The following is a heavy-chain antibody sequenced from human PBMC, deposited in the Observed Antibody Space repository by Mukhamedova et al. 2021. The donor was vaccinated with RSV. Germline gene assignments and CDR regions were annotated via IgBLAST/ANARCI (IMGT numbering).Heavy chain of an antibody. CDR2: T. CDR3: ARGQSLWFGALWAR. Sequence: TNYNPSLKSRVTISVDTSKNQVSLKLSSVTAADTAVYYCARGQSLWFGALWARWRQGTLVTVS. J-gene: IGHJ4*02. D-gene: IGHD3-10*01. V-gene: IGHV4-34*01.